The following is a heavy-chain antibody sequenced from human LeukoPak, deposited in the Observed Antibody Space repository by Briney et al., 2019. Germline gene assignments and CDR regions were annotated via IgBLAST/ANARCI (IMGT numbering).Heavy chain of an antibody. CDR2: IYYSGST. CDR3: ARATNSGYSGYADAFDI. D-gene: IGHD5-12*01. V-gene: IGHV4-30-4*08. Sequence: KPSETLSLTCTVSGGSISSGGYYWSWIRQHPGKGLECIGYIYYSGSTYYNPSLKSRVTISVDTSKNQFSLKLSSVTAGDTAVYYCARATNSGYSGYADAFDIWGQGTMVTVSS. J-gene: IGHJ3*02. CDR1: GGSISSGGYY.